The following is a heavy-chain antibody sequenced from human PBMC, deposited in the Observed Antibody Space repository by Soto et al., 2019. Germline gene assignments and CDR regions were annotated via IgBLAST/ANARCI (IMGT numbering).Heavy chain of an antibody. V-gene: IGHV4-34*01. J-gene: IGHJ4*02. Sequence: SETLSLTCAVYGGSFSGYYWSGIRQPPGKGLEWIGEINHSGSTNYNPSLKSRVTISVDTSKNQFSLKLSSVTAADTAVYYCARHWFNGVSYYFANWSQGTLVTVSS. D-gene: IGHD3-10*01. CDR1: GGSFSGYY. CDR3: ARHWFNGVSYYFAN. CDR2: INHSGST.